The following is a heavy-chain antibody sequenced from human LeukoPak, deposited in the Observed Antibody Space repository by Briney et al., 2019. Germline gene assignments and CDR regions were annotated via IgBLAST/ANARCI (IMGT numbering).Heavy chain of an antibody. V-gene: IGHV4-59*01. CDR1: GGSISSYY. CDR3: ARDIPGQWVVPSVFDY. CDR2: IYYSGSA. Sequence: SETMSLTWTVAGGSISSYYCSWLRQPPGKGLGWVGFIYYSGSANYNPSLKSRVTISADTSKNQFSLKLSSVTAADTAVYSCARDIPGQWVVPSVFDYWGQGTLVTVSS. D-gene: IGHD6-19*01. J-gene: IGHJ4*02.